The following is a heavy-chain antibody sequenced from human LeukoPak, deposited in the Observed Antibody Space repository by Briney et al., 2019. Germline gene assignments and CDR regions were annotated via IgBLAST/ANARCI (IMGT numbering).Heavy chain of an antibody. J-gene: IGHJ4*02. V-gene: IGHV3-23*01. CDR3: VKDANYFDSGSYLIPFDS. Sequence: GGSLRLSCAASGFTFSRCAMGWVRQTPGKGLEWVAGICGSGSRTYYADAVKGRFNISRDNSKNTLYLQINSLRAEDTAVYYCVKDANYFDSGSYLIPFDSWGQGTLVTVSS. D-gene: IGHD3-22*01. CDR1: GFTFSRCA. CDR2: ICGSGSRT.